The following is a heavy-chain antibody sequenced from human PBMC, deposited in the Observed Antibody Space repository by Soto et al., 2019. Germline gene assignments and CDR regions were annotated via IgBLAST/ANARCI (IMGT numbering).Heavy chain of an antibody. Sequence: GGSLRLSCAASGFTFSSYAMSWVRQAPGKGLEWVSAISGSGGSTYYADPVKGRFTISRDNSKNTLYLQMNSLRAEDTAVYYCAKDLGGYYWDNWFDPWGQGTLVTVSS. CDR1: GFTFSSYA. J-gene: IGHJ5*02. D-gene: IGHD3-3*01. V-gene: IGHV3-23*01. CDR3: AKDLGGYYWDNWFDP. CDR2: ISGSGGST.